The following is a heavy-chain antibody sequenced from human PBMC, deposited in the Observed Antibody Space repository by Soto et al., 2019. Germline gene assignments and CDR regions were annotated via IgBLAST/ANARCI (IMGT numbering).Heavy chain of an antibody. Sequence: EVQLLESGGGLVQPGGSLRLSCAASGFTFSNYAMNWVRQAPGKGLEWVSAISGSVSTYYEDSVKGRFTIARDNSKNTRYQKMNSPRDEDTAVDNCAKVPRRLDYFDYWGQGTLVTVSS. CDR2: ISGSVST. D-gene: IGHD5-12*01. CDR1: GFTFSNYA. J-gene: IGHJ4*02. V-gene: IGHV3-23*01. CDR3: AKVPRRLDYFDY.